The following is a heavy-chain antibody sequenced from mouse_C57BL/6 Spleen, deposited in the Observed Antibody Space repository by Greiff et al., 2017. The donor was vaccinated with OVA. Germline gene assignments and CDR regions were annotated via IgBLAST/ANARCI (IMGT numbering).Heavy chain of an antibody. D-gene: IGHD2-4*01. CDR1: GYAFSSSW. V-gene: IGHV1-82*01. J-gene: IGHJ3*01. Sequence: QVQLQQSGPELVKPGASVKISCKASGYAFSSSWMNWVKQRPGKGLEWIGRIYPGDGDTNYNGKFKGKATLTADKSSSTAYMQLSSLTSEDSAVYFCARQGDYDVLRFAYWGQGTLVTVSA. CDR2: IYPGDGDT. CDR3: ARQGDYDVLRFAY.